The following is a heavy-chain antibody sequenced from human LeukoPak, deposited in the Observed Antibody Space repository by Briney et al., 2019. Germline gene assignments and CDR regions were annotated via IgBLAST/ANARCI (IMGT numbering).Heavy chain of an antibody. CDR1: GFTFSSYG. CDR2: ISCDGNTE. J-gene: IGHJ4*02. D-gene: IGHD3-22*01. CDR3: AKVHLTYYFDSSGYGFQDY. V-gene: IGHV3-30*18. Sequence: GGSLRLSCAASGFTFSSYGMHWVRQAPGKGLEWVAVISCDGNTEYYADSVKGRFTISRDNSKNTLYLQMNSLRAEDTAVYYCAKVHLTYYFDSSGYGFQDYWGQGTLVTVSS.